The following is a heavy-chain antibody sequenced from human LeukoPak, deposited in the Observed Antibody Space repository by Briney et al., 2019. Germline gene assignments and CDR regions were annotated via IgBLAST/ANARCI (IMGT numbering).Heavy chain of an antibody. CDR1: GFTFSSYG. CDR2: ISYDGSNK. CDR3: AKDLVLRYFDWAFDY. Sequence: GRSLRLSCAASGFTFSSYGMHWVRQAPGKGLEWVAVISYDGSNKYYADSVRGRFTISRDNSKNTLYLQMNSLRAEDTAVYYCAKDLVLRYFDWAFDYWGQGNVVTVSS. J-gene: IGHJ4*02. D-gene: IGHD3-9*01. V-gene: IGHV3-30*18.